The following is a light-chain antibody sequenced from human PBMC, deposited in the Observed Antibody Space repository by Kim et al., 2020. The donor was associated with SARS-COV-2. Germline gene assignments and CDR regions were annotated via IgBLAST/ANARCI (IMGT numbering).Light chain of an antibody. V-gene: IGKV1-6*01. CDR3: LQDFSYPWT. CDR1: QGIRDD. J-gene: IGKJ1*01. Sequence: AIQLTQSPSSLSASVGDRITITCRASQGIRDDLGWYQQKPGQAPKLLIYAASSLESGVPSRFIGSGFGTDFTLTISSLQPEDRGTYYCLQDFSYPWTFGQGTKVDIK. CDR2: AAS.